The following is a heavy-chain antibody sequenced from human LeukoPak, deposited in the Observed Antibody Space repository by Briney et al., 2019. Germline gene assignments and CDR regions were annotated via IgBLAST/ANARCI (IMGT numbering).Heavy chain of an antibody. CDR3: ASLDTAKQPLANH. D-gene: IGHD5-18*01. V-gene: IGHV3-7*03. J-gene: IGHJ5*02. Sequence: GGSLRLSCAASGFTFSSYAMSWVRQAPGKGLEWVANIKQERGQEYYVDSVKGRFTISKDSAKNSLYLQMNSLRVEDTAMYYCASLDTAKQPLANHWGQGTLVTVSS. CDR1: GFTFSSYA. CDR2: IKQERGQE.